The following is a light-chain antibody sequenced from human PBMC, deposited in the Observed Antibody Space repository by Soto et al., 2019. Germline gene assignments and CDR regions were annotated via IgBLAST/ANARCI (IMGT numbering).Light chain of an antibody. Sequence: QAVVTQPASVSGSPGQSITISCTGTSSDVVSWYQQLPGKAPKLMIYEGTKRPSGISNRFSGSKSGNTASLTISGLQAEDEADYYCCSYAGYTTVLFGGGTKLTVL. V-gene: IGLV2-23*01. J-gene: IGLJ2*01. CDR2: EGT. CDR3: CSYAGYTTVL. CDR1: SSDV.